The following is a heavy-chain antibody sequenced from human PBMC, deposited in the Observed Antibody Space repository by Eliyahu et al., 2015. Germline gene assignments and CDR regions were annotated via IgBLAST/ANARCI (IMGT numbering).Heavy chain of an antibody. Sequence: EVQLVESGGGLVQPGRSXRLSCAASGFTXDXYAMHWVRQAPGKGLEWVSGISWNSGSIGYADSVKGRFTISRDNAKNSLYLQMNSLRAEDTALYYCAKDIYDFWSGYFGAFDIWGQGTMVTVSS. CDR1: GFTXDXYA. J-gene: IGHJ3*02. CDR3: AKDIYDFWSGYFGAFDI. V-gene: IGHV3-9*01. D-gene: IGHD3-3*01. CDR2: ISWNSGSI.